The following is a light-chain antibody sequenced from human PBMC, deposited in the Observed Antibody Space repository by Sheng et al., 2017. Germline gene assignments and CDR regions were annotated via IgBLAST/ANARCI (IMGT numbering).Light chain of an antibody. CDR2: ENN. CDR3: GTWDTSLNVVM. Sequence: QSVLTHPPSVSAAPGQKVTISCSGSSSNIANNYVSWYQQLPGTAPKLLIYENNKRPSGIPDRFSGSKSGTSATLGITGLQTGDEADYYCGTWDTSLNVVMFGGGTELTVL. J-gene: IGLJ3*02. CDR1: SSNIANNY. V-gene: IGLV1-51*02.